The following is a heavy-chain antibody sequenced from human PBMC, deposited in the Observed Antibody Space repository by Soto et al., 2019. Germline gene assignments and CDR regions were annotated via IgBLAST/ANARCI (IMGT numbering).Heavy chain of an antibody. Sequence: PGGSLRLSCAASGFSFSSCEMSWVRQAPGKGLEWVSYISGSGTSTQYSDSVKGRFTISRDNAKNSLHLQMNGLGAEDTAVYYCASKIVTPGYHHYDYWGQGTLVTVSS. D-gene: IGHD3-9*01. CDR2: ISGSGTST. V-gene: IGHV3-48*03. CDR3: ASKIVTPGYHHYDY. J-gene: IGHJ4*02. CDR1: GFSFSSCE.